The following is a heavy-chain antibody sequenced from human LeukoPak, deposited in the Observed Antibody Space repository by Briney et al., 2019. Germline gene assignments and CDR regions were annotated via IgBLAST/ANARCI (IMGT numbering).Heavy chain of an antibody. CDR1: GGSFSGYY. CDR3: ARGATVVTLNWFDP. V-gene: IGHV4-34*01. J-gene: IGHJ5*02. CDR2: INHSGST. Sequence: SETLSLTCAVYGGSFSGYYWSWIRQPPGKGLEWTGEINHSGSTNYNPSLKSRVTMSVDTSKNQFSLKLSSVTAADTAAYYCARGATVVTLNWFDPWGQGTLVTVSS. D-gene: IGHD4-23*01.